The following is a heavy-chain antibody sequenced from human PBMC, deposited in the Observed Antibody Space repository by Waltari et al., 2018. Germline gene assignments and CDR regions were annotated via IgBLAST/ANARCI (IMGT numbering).Heavy chain of an antibody. J-gene: IGHJ4*02. CDR1: GFIFSNSA. D-gene: IGHD3-22*01. CDR3: AKKHNYDSSGYLYYFDY. CDR2: IRGSGSST. V-gene: IGHV3-23*01. Sequence: EVQLLESGGGLVQPGGSLRLSCAASGFIFSNSAMSWVRQAPGKGWEWGSGIRGSGSSTYYADSVKGRFTISRDNSKNTLYLQMNSLRAEDTAVYYWAKKHNYDSSGYLYYFDYWGQGTLVTVSS.